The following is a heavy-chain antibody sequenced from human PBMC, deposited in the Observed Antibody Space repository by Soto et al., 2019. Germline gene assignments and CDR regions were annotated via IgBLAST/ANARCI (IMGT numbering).Heavy chain of an antibody. CDR2: IYYSGST. J-gene: IGHJ5*02. CDR3: ARAAQISVWFDP. Sequence: SETLSLTCTVSGGSISSYYWSWIRQPPGKGLEWIGYIYYSGSTNYNPSLKSRVTISVDTSKNQFSLKLSSVTAADTAVYYCARAAQISVWFDPWGQGTLVTVSS. D-gene: IGHD3-16*01. CDR1: GGSISSYY. V-gene: IGHV4-59*01.